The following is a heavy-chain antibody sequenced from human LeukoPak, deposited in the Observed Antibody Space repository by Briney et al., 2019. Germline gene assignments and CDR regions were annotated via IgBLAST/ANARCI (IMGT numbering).Heavy chain of an antibody. CDR3: ARGTYYYDSSGYYYIDY. CDR2: ISNSGSTI. D-gene: IGHD3-22*01. CDR1: GFTFSDYY. J-gene: IGHJ4*02. Sequence: GGSLRLSCAASGFTFSDYYMTWIRQAPGKGLEWISYISNSGSTIYYADSVKGRFTISRDNAKNSQYLQMNSLRAEDTAVYYCARGTYYYDSSGYYYIDYWGQGTLVTVSS. V-gene: IGHV3-11*01.